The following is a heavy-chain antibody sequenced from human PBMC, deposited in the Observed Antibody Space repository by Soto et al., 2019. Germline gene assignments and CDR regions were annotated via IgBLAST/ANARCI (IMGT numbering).Heavy chain of an antibody. CDR3: AKSGGYYYGSGSYTV. Sequence: QVQLVESGGGVVQPGRSLRLSCAASGFTFSSYGMHWVRQAPGKGLEWVAVISYDGSNKYYADSVKGRFTISRDNSKNTLYLQMNSLRAEDTAVYYCAKSGGYYYGSGSYTVWGQGTTVTVSS. D-gene: IGHD3-10*01. CDR2: ISYDGSNK. J-gene: IGHJ6*02. CDR1: GFTFSSYG. V-gene: IGHV3-30*18.